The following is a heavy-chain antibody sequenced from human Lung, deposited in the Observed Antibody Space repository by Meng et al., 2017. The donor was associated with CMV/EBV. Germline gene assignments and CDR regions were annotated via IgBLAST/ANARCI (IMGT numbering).Heavy chain of an antibody. CDR1: GYTFTTYW. J-gene: IGHJ4*02. D-gene: IGHD4-11*01. CDR3: ARRGYNNYPTDY. V-gene: IGHV5-51*01. Sequence: GXSXKISCKGSGYTFTTYWIGWVRQMPGKGLEWMGMIYPGDSDTRYSPSFQGQVTISADKSISTAYLQWSSLKASDTAMYYCARRGYNNYPTDYWGQGTLVTVSS. CDR2: IYPGDSDT.